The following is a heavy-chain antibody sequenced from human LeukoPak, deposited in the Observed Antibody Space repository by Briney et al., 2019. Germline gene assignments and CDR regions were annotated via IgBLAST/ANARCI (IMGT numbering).Heavy chain of an antibody. CDR3: ARVRGYLSSYYFDY. CDR2: INHSGST. V-gene: IGHV4-34*01. Sequence: SETLSLTCAVYGGSFSGYYWSWIRQPPGKGLEWIGEINHSGSTNYNPSLKSRVTISVDTSKNQFSLKLSSVTAADTAVYYCARVRGYLSSYYFDYWGQGTLVTVSS. CDR1: GGSFSGYY. D-gene: IGHD5-12*01. J-gene: IGHJ4*02.